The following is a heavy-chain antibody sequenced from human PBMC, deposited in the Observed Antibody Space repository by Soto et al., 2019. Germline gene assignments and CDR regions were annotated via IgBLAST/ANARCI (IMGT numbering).Heavy chain of an antibody. J-gene: IGHJ4*02. D-gene: IGHD2-21*02. CDR2: ITPIFNSA. CDR3: ARIIGTYCGGDCSPWDDY. V-gene: IGHV1-69*12. Sequence: QVHLVQSGAEVKKPGSSVKVSCKISGVTFTSYTIGWVRQAPGQGLEWMGGITPIFNSANYARKFQGRISISADDSTNTAHMELRSLSSEDSAMYYCARIIGTYCGGDCSPWDDYWGQGTLVNVSS. CDR1: GVTFTSYT.